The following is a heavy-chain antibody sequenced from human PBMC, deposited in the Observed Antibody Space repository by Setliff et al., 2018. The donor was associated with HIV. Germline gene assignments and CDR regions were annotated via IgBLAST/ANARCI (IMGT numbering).Heavy chain of an antibody. CDR1: RSTFNSHT. CDR2: IIPILGTA. Sequence: GASVKVSCKASRSTFNSHTINWVRQAPGQGLDWMGRIIPILGTANYAQNFQGRLTITADKSTSTTHMELSSLRSEDTAIYYCARDRVPYSSSPSALDPWGQGTQVTVSS. J-gene: IGHJ5*02. D-gene: IGHD2-2*01. CDR3: ARDRVPYSSSPSALDP. V-gene: IGHV1-69*08.